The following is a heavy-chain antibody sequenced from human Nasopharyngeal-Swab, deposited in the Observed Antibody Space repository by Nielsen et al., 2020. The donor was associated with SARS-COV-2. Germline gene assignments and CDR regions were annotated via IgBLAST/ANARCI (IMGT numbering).Heavy chain of an antibody. CDR3: ARDGAVAGNYYYYGMDV. Sequence: GESLKISCAASGFTFSSYEMNWVRQAPGKGPEWVSYISSSGSTIYYADSVKGRFTISRDNAKNSLYLQMNSLRAEDTAVYYCARDGAVAGNYYYYGMDVWGQGTTVTVSS. D-gene: IGHD6-19*01. CDR2: ISSSGSTI. J-gene: IGHJ6*02. V-gene: IGHV3-48*03. CDR1: GFTFSSYE.